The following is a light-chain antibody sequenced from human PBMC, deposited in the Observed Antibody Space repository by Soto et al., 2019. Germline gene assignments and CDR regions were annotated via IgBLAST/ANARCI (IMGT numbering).Light chain of an antibody. CDR3: QQYGISPKT. V-gene: IGKV3-20*01. J-gene: IGKJ1*01. CDR1: QSVSSSY. Sequence: EIVLTQSPGTLSLSPGERATLSCRASQSVSSSYLAWYQQKPGQAPRLLIYGTTNRAAGIPDRFSGSGSGTDFTLTISRLEPEDSAVYFCQQYGISPKTFGQGTKVDIK. CDR2: GTT.